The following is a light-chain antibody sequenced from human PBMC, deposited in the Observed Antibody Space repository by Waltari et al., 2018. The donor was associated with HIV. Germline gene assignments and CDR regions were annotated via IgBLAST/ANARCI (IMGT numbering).Light chain of an antibody. CDR1: ALPTNF. CDR3: YSTDSSGNHKV. Sequence: SYELTQPHSVSVSPGQTARITCPGAALPTNFVYWYQQKSGQAPVRVIYEDNTRPSGIPERFSGSSAWTMATLAIIGARVEDEADYYCYSTDSSGNHKVFGGGTKLTVL. CDR2: EDN. V-gene: IGLV3-10*01. J-gene: IGLJ3*02.